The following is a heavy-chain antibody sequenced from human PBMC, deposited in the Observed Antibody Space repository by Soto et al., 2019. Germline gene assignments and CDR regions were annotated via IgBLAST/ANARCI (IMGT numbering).Heavy chain of an antibody. V-gene: IGHV1-18*01. D-gene: IGHD3-10*01. Sequence: QIQLVQSGAEVKKPGASLKVSCRTSGYTFMSSGITWVRQAPGQGLEWMGWISSYNGNTNYGQKLQGRVTMTTDTSTSTAYMELRSLRSDDTAVSYCARGVTWFVELLRSWGQGPLLTASS. CDR3: ARGVTWFVELLRS. CDR1: GYTFMSSG. CDR2: ISSYNGNT. J-gene: IGHJ4*02.